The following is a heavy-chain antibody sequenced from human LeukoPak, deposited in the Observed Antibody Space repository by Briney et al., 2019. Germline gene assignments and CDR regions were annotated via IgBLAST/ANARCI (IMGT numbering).Heavy chain of an antibody. CDR3: AKARISGWYDVDYFDY. J-gene: IGHJ4*02. CDR2: ISYDGSNK. CDR1: GFTFSSYA. Sequence: GGSLRLSCAASGFTFSSYAMHWVRQAPGKGLEWVAVISYDGSNKYYADSVKGRFTISRDNSKNTLYLQMNSLRAEDTAVYYCAKARISGWYDVDYFDYWGQGTLVTVSS. V-gene: IGHV3-30-3*01. D-gene: IGHD6-19*01.